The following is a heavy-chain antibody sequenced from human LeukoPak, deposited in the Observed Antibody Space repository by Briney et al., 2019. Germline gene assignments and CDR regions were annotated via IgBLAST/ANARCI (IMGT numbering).Heavy chain of an antibody. D-gene: IGHD5-24*01. CDR1: GFTFSSYG. CDR3: AKGHGRPVYYYYGMDV. J-gene: IGHJ6*02. V-gene: IGHV3-30*18. Sequence: PGGSLRLFCGASGFTFSSYGMHWVRQAPGKGLEWVAVISYDGSNKYYADSVKGRFTISRDNSKNTLYLQMNSLRAEDTAVYYCAKGHGRPVYYYYGMDVWGQGTTVTVSS. CDR2: ISYDGSNK.